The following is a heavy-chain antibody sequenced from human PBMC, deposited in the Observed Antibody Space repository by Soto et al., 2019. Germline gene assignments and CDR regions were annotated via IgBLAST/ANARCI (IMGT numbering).Heavy chain of an antibody. CDR1: GVTFIIYA. D-gene: IGHD2-15*01. V-gene: IGHV3-23*01. CDR2: ISGRGGST. J-gene: IGHJ4*02. CDR3: AKDPSGGSSYYFDY. Sequence: SLRLCGASSGVTFIIYAISWYRQAPGKGMEWVSAISGRGGSTYYADSVKGRLTISRDNAKNTLYLQMHSLRAEDTAVYYCAKDPSGGSSYYFDYWGQGTLVTVSS.